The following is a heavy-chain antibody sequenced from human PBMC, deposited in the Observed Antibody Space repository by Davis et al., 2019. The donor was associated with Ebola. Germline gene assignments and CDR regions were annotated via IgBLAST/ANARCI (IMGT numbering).Heavy chain of an antibody. Sequence: PGGSLRLSCAASGFTFSSYGMHWVRQAPGKGLEWVAVISYDGSNKYYADSVKGRFTISRDNSKNTLYLQMNSLRAEDTAVYYCAKDLGATYYYDSRTLPPRYYGMDVWGQGTTVTVSS. V-gene: IGHV3-30*18. CDR1: GFTFSSYG. J-gene: IGHJ6*02. D-gene: IGHD3-22*01. CDR3: AKDLGATYYYDSRTLPPRYYGMDV. CDR2: ISYDGSNK.